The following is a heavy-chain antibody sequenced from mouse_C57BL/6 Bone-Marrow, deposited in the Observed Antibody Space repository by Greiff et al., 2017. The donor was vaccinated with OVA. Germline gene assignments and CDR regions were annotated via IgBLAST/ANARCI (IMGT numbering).Heavy chain of an antibody. CDR1: GFTFSDAW. J-gene: IGHJ3*01. CDR2: IRNKANNHAT. V-gene: IGHV6-6*01. Sequence: EVMLVESGGGLVQPGGSMKLSCAASGFTFSDAWMDWVRQSPEKGLEWVAEIRNKANNHATYYAESVKGRFTISRDDSKSSVYLQMNSLRAEDTGIYYCTRRAAYYSNSFAYWGQGTLVTVSA. D-gene: IGHD2-5*01. CDR3: TRRAAYYSNSFAY.